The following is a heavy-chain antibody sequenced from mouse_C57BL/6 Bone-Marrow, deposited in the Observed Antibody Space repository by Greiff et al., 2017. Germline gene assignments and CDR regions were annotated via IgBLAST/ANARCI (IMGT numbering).Heavy chain of an antibody. D-gene: IGHD2-2*01. CDR3: TGGYPFDY. J-gene: IGHJ2*01. CDR1: GYTFTDYE. Sequence: VKLQESGAELVRPGASVTLSCKASGYTFTDYEMHWVKQTPVHGLEWIGAIDPETGGTAYNQKFKGKAILTADKSSSTAYMELRSLTSEDSAVYCCTGGYPFDYWGQGTTLTVSS. CDR2: IDPETGGT. V-gene: IGHV1-15*01.